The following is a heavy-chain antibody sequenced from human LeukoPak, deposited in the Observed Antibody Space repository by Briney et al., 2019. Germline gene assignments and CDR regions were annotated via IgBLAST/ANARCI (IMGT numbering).Heavy chain of an antibody. CDR1: GFTFSTYA. CDR3: AKTSRANSAYDSPFDN. CDR2: VRGTGTDT. J-gene: IGHJ4*02. D-gene: IGHD5-12*01. V-gene: IGHV3-23*01. Sequence: GGSLRLSCAASGFTFSTYAMSWVRQAPGKGLEWVSGVRGTGTDTYYADSVKGRFTISRDNSKNTLYLQMNSLRAEDTAIYYCAKTSRANSAYDSPFDNWGQGTLVTVSS.